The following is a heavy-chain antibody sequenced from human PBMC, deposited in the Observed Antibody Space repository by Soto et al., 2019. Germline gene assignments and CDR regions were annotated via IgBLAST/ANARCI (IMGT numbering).Heavy chain of an antibody. J-gene: IGHJ6*02. Sequence: ASVKVSCKASGYTFTSYGISWVRQAPGQGLEWMGWISAYNGNTNYAQKLQGRVTMTTDTSTSTAYMELRSLRSDDTAVYYCARDSITMIVLKLYYCYGMDVWGQGTTVTVSS. CDR1: GYTFTSYG. CDR3: ARDSITMIVLKLYYCYGMDV. V-gene: IGHV1-18*01. CDR2: ISAYNGNT. D-gene: IGHD3-22*01.